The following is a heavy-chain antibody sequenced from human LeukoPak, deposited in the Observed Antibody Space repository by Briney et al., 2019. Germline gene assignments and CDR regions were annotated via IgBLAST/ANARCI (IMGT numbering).Heavy chain of an antibody. D-gene: IGHD3-3*01. V-gene: IGHV3-66*02. CDR1: GFTVSSSY. CDR3: ARVGYYDFWSGYPPGYFDY. Sequence: PGGSLRLSCAASGFTVSSSYMSWVRQAPGKGLEWVSVIYSGGSTYYADSVKGRFTISRDNSKNTLYLQMNSLRAEDTAVYYCARVGYYDFWSGYPPGYFDYWGQGTLVTVSS. J-gene: IGHJ4*02. CDR2: IYSGGST.